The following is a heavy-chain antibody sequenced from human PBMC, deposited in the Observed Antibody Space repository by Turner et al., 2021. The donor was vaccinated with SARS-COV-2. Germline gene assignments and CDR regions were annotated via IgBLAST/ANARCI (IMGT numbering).Heavy chain of an antibody. CDR1: GFTVSGYA. Sequence: VQLLESGGGLVQPGGSLTLSCAASGFTVSGYAMSWVRQAPGRGLEWVSAISGSGGSTYSADSVKGRFTISRDNSKNTLYLQMNSLRAEDTAVYYCAKGPDIVATIWGTLFSGTFDYWGQGTLVTVSS. V-gene: IGHV3-23*01. CDR2: ISGSGGST. D-gene: IGHD5-12*01. J-gene: IGHJ4*02. CDR3: AKGPDIVATIWGTLFSGTFDY.